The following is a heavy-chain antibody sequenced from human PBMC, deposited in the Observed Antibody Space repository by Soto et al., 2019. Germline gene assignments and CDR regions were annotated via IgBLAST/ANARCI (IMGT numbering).Heavy chain of an antibody. J-gene: IGHJ4*02. CDR3: ARDHGERATNYFDY. D-gene: IGHD5-12*01. CDR1: GGTFSSYA. V-gene: IGHV1-69*12. Sequence: VQLVQSGAEVKKPGSSVKVSCKASGGTFSSYAISWVRQAPGQWLEWMGGIIPIFGTANYAQKFQVRVTITADESTSTAYMELSSLRSEDTAVYYCARDHGERATNYFDYWGQGTLVTVSS. CDR2: IIPIFGTA.